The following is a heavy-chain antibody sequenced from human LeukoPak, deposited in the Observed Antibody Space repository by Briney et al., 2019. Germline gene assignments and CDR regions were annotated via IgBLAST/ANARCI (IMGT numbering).Heavy chain of an antibody. CDR2: INHSGST. J-gene: IGHJ4*02. CDR3: ARLRNWNYRSFDY. CDR1: GGSFSGYY. V-gene: IGHV4-34*01. Sequence: SETLSLTCAVYGGSFSGYYWSWIRQPPGKGLEWIGEINHSGSTNYNPSLKSRVTISVDTSKNQFSLKLSSVTAADTAVYYCARLRNWNYRSFDYWGQGTLVTVSS. D-gene: IGHD1-7*01.